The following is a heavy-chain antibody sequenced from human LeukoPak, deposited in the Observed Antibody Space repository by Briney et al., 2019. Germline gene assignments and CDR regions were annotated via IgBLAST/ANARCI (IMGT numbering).Heavy chain of an antibody. D-gene: IGHD3-22*01. CDR1: GYTFTSYY. CDR3: ATGPQGYYDSSGYLEI. CDR2: INPSGGST. Sequence: ASVKVSCKASGYTFTSYYMHWVRQAPGQGLEWMGIINPSGGSTSYAQKFQGRVTMTEDTSTDTAYMELSSLRSEDTAVYYCATGPQGYYDSSGYLEIWGQGTLVTVSS. V-gene: IGHV1-46*01. J-gene: IGHJ4*02.